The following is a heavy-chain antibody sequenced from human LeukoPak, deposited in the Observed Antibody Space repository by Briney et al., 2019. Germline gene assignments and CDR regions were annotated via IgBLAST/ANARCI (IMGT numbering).Heavy chain of an antibody. CDR3: ARGLPGYFDWLSYYFDY. J-gene: IGHJ4*02. V-gene: IGHV4-31*03. CDR1: GGSISSGGYY. D-gene: IGHD3-9*01. CDR2: IYYSGST. Sequence: SQTLSLTCTVSGGSISSGGYYWSWIRQHPGKGLEWIGYIYYSGSTYYNPSLKSRVTISVDTSKNQFSLKLSSVTAADTAVYYCARGLPGYFDWLSYYFDYWGQGTLDTVSS.